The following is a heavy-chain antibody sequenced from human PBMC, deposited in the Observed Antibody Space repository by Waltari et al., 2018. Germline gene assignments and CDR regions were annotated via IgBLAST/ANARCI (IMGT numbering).Heavy chain of an antibody. CDR1: GFTFRSYA. V-gene: IGHV3-23*01. CDR2: ISGSGGST. D-gene: IGHD1-26*01. Sequence: EVQMLEAGGGLVQPGGSLRLSCAASGFTFRSYAMRRVRPAPGKGLEWFSAISGSGGSTYYADSVKGRFTISRDNSNNTLYLQMNSLRAEDTAVYYCAKGVGATPNWFDPWGQGTLVTVSS. J-gene: IGHJ5*02. CDR3: AKGVGATPNWFDP.